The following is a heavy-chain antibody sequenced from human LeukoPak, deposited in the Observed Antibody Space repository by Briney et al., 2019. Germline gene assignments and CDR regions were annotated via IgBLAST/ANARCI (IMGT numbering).Heavy chain of an antibody. V-gene: IGHV4-34*01. CDR2: INHSGST. J-gene: IGHJ6*02. Sequence: SETLSLTCAVYGGSFSGYYWSWIRQPPGKGLEWIGEINHSGSTNYNPSLKSRVTISVDTSKNQFSLKLSSVTAADTAVYYCARGPRYSSGWYSGSWYYGMDVRGQGTTVTVSS. CDR1: GGSFSGYY. CDR3: ARGPRYSSGWYSGSWYYGMDV. D-gene: IGHD6-19*01.